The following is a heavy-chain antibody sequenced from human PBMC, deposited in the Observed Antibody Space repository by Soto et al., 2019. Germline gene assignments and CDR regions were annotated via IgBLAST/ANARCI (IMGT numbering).Heavy chain of an antibody. J-gene: IGHJ6*02. D-gene: IGHD5-12*01. CDR3: ARGLRNYYGVDV. CDR2: IKFDGRTT. CDR1: GFTFSTYW. V-gene: IGHV3-74*01. Sequence: EVQVVESGGGLVQPGGSLRLSCVASGFTFSTYWMHWVRQAPGKGLVWVSRIKFDGRTTSYADSVKGRFTISRDNAKNTVYLQINSLRAEDTGVYYCARGLRNYYGVDVWGQGATVTVSS.